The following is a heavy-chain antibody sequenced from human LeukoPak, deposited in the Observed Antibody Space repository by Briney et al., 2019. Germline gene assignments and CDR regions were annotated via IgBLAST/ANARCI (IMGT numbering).Heavy chain of an antibody. CDR2: IRYYGSNK. CDR3: AKLRKGEFWDY. J-gene: IGHJ4*02. Sequence: PGGSLRLSCSASGFTFSSYGMHWVRQAPGKGVEGVAFIRYYGSNKYYADSVQGRFTISRDNSKNPLYLQMNSLRAEDTAVYYCAKLRKGEFWDYWGQGTLVTVSS. V-gene: IGHV3-30*02. CDR1: GFTFSSYG. D-gene: IGHD3-3*01.